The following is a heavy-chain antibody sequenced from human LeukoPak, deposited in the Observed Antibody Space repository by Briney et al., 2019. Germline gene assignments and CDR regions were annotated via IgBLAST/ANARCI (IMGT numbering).Heavy chain of an antibody. CDR3: AIGWYSGPRPIDY. J-gene: IGHJ4*02. CDR2: INPNSGGT. Sequence: GASVKVSCKASGYTFTGYYMHWVRQAPGQGLGWLGWINPNSGGTNYAQKFQGRVTMTRDTSISTAYMELSRLRSDDTAVYYCAIGWYSGPRPIDYWGQGTLVTVSS. V-gene: IGHV1-2*02. CDR1: GYTFTGYY. D-gene: IGHD6-13*01.